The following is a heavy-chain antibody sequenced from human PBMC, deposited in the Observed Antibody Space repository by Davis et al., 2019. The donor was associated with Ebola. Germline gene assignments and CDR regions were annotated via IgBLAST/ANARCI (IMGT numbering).Heavy chain of an antibody. D-gene: IGHD1-20*01. CDR3: ARDPITGTTGYYYYYYGMDV. CDR2: INHSGST. V-gene: IGHV4-34*01. J-gene: IGHJ6*02. Sequence: MPSETLSLTCAVYGGSFSGYYWSWIRQPPGKGLEWIGEINHSGSTNYNPSLKSRVTISVDTSKNQFSLKLSSVTAADTAVYYCARDPITGTTGYYYYYYGMDVWGQGTTVTVSS. CDR1: GGSFSGYY.